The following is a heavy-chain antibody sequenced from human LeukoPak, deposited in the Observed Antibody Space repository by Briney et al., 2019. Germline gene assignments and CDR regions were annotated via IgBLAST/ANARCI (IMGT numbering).Heavy chain of an antibody. CDR3: ARERYSVMDV. CDR1: EYNFADYY. J-gene: IGHJ6*02. V-gene: IGHV1-2*02. Sequence: ASVKVSCRSSEYNFADYYMRWVRQAPGQGLEWMGWINPNSGGTNYAQKFQGRVTMTRDTSISTAYMELSRLRSDDTAVYYCARERYSVMDVWGQGTTVTVSS. CDR2: INPNSGGT.